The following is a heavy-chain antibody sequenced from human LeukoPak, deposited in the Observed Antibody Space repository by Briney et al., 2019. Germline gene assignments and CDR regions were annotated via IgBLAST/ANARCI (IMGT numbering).Heavy chain of an antibody. D-gene: IGHD3-10*01. V-gene: IGHV1-3*01. CDR2: INAGNGNT. J-gene: IGHJ3*02. CDR1: GYTFTSYA. CDR3: AREMGEIRGVIVKKGPSYDAFDI. Sequence: ASVNVSCKASGYTFTSYAMHWVRQAPGQRLEWMGWINAGNGNTKYSQKFQGRVTITRDTPASTAYMELSSLRSEDTAVYYCAREMGEIRGVIVKKGPSYDAFDIWGQGTMVTVSS.